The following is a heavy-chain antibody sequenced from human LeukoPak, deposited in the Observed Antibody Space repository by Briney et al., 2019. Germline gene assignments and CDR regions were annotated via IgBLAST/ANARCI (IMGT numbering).Heavy chain of an antibody. D-gene: IGHD3-22*01. CDR3: ARVTGYMIEDYFDY. V-gene: IGHV4-59*02. CDR2: IFYTGST. J-gene: IGHJ4*02. Sequence: SETLSLTCTVSGGSVNNHYWIWIRQPPGKALEWIGDIFYTGSTNYNPSLKSRVTISVDTSKKQFSLKLNSVTAADTAVYYCARVTGYMIEDYFDYWGQGTLVTVSS. CDR1: GGSVNNHY.